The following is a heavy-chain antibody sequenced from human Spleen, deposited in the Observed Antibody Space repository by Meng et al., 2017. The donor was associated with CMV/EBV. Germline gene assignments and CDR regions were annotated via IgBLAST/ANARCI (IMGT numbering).Heavy chain of an antibody. CDR2: IYYTGST. D-gene: IGHD2-2*01. CDR3: ARADIVVVPAAIFDY. V-gene: IGHV4-30-4*08. Sequence: GGSISGGDYYWTWIRQSPGKGLQWLGYIYYTGSTYYTPSLESRVTISLDTSKNRFSLKLTSVTAADTAVYYCARADIVVVPAAIFDYWGQGTLVTVSS. CDR1: GGSISGGDYY. J-gene: IGHJ4*02.